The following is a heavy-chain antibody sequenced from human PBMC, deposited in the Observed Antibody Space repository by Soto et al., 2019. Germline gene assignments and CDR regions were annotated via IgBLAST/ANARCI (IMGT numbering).Heavy chain of an antibody. Sequence: GSSVNCSCNAFGYTFTGDCMHWVRQAPGQGLDCMGWINPNSGGTNYAQKFQGRVTMTRDTSISTAYMELSMLRSNDTAVYYCARDLDDSNSSLFDPWGQGTLVNVSS. CDR2: INPNSGGT. V-gene: IGHV1-2*02. D-gene: IGHD6-6*01. J-gene: IGHJ5*02. CDR3: ARDLDDSNSSLFDP. CDR1: GYTFTGDC.